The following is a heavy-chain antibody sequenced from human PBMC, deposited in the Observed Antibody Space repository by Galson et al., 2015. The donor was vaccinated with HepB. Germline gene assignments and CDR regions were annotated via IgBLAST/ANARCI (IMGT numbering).Heavy chain of an antibody. J-gene: IGHJ6*02. V-gene: IGHV3-21*01. CDR2: ISYNSYYI. CDR3: ARISGGATGVISFYYHSYDMDV. CDR1: GFTFTKYN. Sequence: SLRLSCAASGFTFTKYNMNWVRQAPGKGLEWVAAISYNSYYIYYTDSVTGRFTISRDNGKNSVYLEMNSLRAEDTAVYFCARISGGATGVISFYYHSYDMDVWGQGTTVTVSS. D-gene: IGHD3-10*01.